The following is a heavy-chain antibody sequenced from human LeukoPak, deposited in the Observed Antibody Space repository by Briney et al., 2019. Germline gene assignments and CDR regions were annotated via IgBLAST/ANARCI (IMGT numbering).Heavy chain of an antibody. Sequence: SETLSLTCTVSGGSISSYYWSWIRQPPGKGLEWIGYTYYSGSTNYNPSLKSRVTISVDTSKNQFSLKLSSVTAADTAVYYCARDLGWYFDYWGQGTLVTVSS. D-gene: IGHD3-16*01. CDR3: ARDLGWYFDY. V-gene: IGHV4-59*01. CDR1: GGSISSYY. CDR2: TYYSGST. J-gene: IGHJ4*02.